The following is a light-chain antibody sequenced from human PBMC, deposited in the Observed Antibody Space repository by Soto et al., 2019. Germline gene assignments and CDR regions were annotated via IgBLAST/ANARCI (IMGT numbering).Light chain of an antibody. J-gene: IGKJ5*01. V-gene: IGKV1-9*01. CDR2: AAS. CDR3: QQLFDSTIT. Sequence: DIQRTQSPSFLSPSIGESVTITCRASQVISTSLAWYQVKPGKAPKLLIYAASTLESGVPSRFSATVSGTECSITITSPKHEDVATYYCQQLFDSTITFGQGTRLEIK. CDR1: QVISTS.